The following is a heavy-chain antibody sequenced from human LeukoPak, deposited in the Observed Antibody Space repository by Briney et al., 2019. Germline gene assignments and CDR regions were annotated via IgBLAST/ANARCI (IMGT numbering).Heavy chain of an antibody. V-gene: IGHV3-9*01. CDR2: ISWNSGSI. Sequence: GGSLRLSCAVSGFTFDDYAMHWVRQAPGKGLEWVSGISWNSGSIGYADSVKGRFTISRDNAKNSLYLQMNSLRAEDTALYYCAKDRGRGSSSWYPLDYWGQGTLVTVSS. J-gene: IGHJ4*02. D-gene: IGHD6-13*01. CDR1: GFTFDDYA. CDR3: AKDRGRGSSSWYPLDY.